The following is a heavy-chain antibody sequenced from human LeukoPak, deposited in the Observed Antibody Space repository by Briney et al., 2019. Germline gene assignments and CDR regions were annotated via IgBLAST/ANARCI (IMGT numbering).Heavy chain of an antibody. Sequence: GGSLRLSCAASGFTVSSNYMSWVRQAPGKGLEWVSVIYSGGSTYYADSVKGRFTISRDNSKNTLYLQMNSLRAEDTAVYYCVTETNYYDTSGTLFDYWGQGTLVTVSS. J-gene: IGHJ4*02. D-gene: IGHD3-22*01. CDR3: VTETNYYDTSGTLFDY. CDR2: IYSGGST. V-gene: IGHV3-66*01. CDR1: GFTVSSNY.